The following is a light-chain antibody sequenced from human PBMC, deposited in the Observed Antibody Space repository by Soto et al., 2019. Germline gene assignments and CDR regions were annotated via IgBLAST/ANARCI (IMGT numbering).Light chain of an antibody. CDR2: DVS. Sequence: QSALTQPASVSGSPGQSITISCTGTSSDVGGYNYVSWYQQHPGKAPELMIYDVSNRPSGVSNRFSGSKSGNTASLTISGLQAEDEGDYYCSSYTSSSTVFGGGTQLTVL. J-gene: IGLJ2*01. CDR1: SSDVGGYNY. V-gene: IGLV2-14*01. CDR3: SSYTSSSTV.